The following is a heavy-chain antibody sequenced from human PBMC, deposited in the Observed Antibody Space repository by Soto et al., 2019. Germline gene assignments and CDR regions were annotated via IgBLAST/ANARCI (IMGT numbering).Heavy chain of an antibody. CDR3: ARVASSGSYPENFDY. CDR2: LATSNGAT. J-gene: IGHJ4*02. D-gene: IGHD1-26*01. V-gene: IGHV1-18*01. Sequence: ASVKVSCKASDYTFTSYAISWVRQAPGQGLEWMGWLATSNGATNYARILPHRLTMTTATSTNTAYMELRSLTSDVTAVYYCARVASSGSYPENFDYWGQGTQVTVSS. CDR1: DYTFTSYA.